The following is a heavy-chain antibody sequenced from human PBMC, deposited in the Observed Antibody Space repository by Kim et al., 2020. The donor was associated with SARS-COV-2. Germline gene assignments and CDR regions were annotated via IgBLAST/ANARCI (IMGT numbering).Heavy chain of an antibody. Sequence: SETLSLTCAVYGGSFSGYYWSWIRQPPGKGLEWIGEINNSGSTNYNPSLKSRVTISVDTSKNQFYLKLNSVTAAATAVYYCARVRPNYCYYYGIDGWGRG. J-gene: IGHJ6*02. CDR3: ARVRPNYCYYYGIDG. V-gene: IGHV4-34*01. D-gene: IGHD6-25*01. CDR1: GGSFSGYY. CDR2: INNSGST.